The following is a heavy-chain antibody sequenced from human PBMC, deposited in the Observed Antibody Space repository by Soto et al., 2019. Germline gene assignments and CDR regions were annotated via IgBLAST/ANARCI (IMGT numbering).Heavy chain of an antibody. V-gene: IGHV1-18*01. D-gene: IGHD1-26*01. CDR2: ISAYNGNT. CDR3: ARAELNYYYYDGMAV. Sequence: ASVKVSCKASGYTFTSYGISWVRQAPGQGLEWMGWISAYNGNTNYAQKLQGRVTMTTDTSTSTAYMELRSLRSDDTAVYYCARAELNYYYYDGMAVSSQGTTVTVSS. CDR1: GYTFTSYG. J-gene: IGHJ6*02.